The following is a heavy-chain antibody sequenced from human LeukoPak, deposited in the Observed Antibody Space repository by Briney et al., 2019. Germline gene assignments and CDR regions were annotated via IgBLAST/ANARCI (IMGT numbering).Heavy chain of an antibody. J-gene: IGHJ4*02. D-gene: IGHD3-9*01. Sequence: GGSLRLSCAASGFTFSSYAMHWVRQAPGKGLEWVAVISYDGSNKYYADSVKGRFTISRDNSKNTLYLQMNSLRAEDTAVYYCARGLRYFQRGSFGYWGQGTLVTVSS. CDR1: GFTFSSYA. CDR2: ISYDGSNK. CDR3: ARGLRYFQRGSFGY. V-gene: IGHV3-30*04.